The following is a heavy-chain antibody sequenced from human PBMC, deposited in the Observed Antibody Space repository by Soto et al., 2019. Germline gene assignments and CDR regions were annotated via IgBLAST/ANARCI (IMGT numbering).Heavy chain of an antibody. Sequence: SETLSLTCAVYGGSVNGYYWNWIRQPPGKGLEWIGEINHTGGTHYNPSLKSRVTMSVDTSKNQFSLRLSSVTAADTAMYYCATRITVFGLLIPPFDPWGQGTQVTVSS. D-gene: IGHD3-3*01. CDR1: GGSVNGYY. CDR3: ATRITVFGLLIPPFDP. V-gene: IGHV4-34*01. CDR2: INHTGGT. J-gene: IGHJ5*02.